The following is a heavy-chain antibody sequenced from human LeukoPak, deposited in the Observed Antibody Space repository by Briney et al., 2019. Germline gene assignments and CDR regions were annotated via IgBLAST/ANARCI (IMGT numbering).Heavy chain of an antibody. CDR1: GASISSYY. CDR3: ARGSLGVWGSWFDP. CDR2: IYYSGTT. J-gene: IGHJ5*02. Sequence: KSSETLSLTCSVSGASISSYYWSWIRQPPGKGPEWIGYIYYSGTTNYNPSLKSRVTISIDTSKNQFSLKLISVTAADTAVYYCARGSLGVWGSWFDPWGQGTLVTVSS. D-gene: IGHD7-27*01. V-gene: IGHV4-59*08.